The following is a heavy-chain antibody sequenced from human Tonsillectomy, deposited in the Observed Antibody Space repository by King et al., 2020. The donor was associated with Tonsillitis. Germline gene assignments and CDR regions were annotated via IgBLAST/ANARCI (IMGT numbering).Heavy chain of an antibody. D-gene: IGHD1-14*01. J-gene: IGHJ5*02. CDR2: VYHSGKS. CDR1: GYIIATGFY. V-gene: IGHV4-38-2*02. Sequence: MQLQESGPGLVKPSETLSLTCAVSGYIIATGFYCGWIRQPPGKGLEWIGTVYHSGKSYYNPFLRSRVSMSVDTSKNQCSLNLTPVTVADTAVYYCARENQGKRGLTWFEPWGQGTLVTVSA. CDR3: ARENQGKRGLTWFEP.